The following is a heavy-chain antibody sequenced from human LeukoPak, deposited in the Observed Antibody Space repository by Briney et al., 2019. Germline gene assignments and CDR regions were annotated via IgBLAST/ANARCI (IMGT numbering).Heavy chain of an antibody. J-gene: IGHJ5*02. Sequence: GESLKISCKGSGYSFTSNWIGWVRQMPGKGLEWMGIIYPGDSDTRYSPSFQGQVTLSVDKSISIAYLQWSSLKASDTAMYYCARFTTSMVAPWGQGTLVTVSS. CDR2: IYPGDSDT. CDR1: GYSFTSNW. CDR3: ARFTTSMVAP. V-gene: IGHV5-51*01. D-gene: IGHD5-12*01.